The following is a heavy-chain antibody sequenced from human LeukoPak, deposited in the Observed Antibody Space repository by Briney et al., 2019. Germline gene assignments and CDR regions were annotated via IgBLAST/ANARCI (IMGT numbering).Heavy chain of an antibody. CDR3: ARSARPGERLDY. D-gene: IGHD6-6*01. V-gene: IGHV4-4*07. CDR2: IYTSGNT. CDR1: GGSFSSYS. J-gene: IGHJ4*02. Sequence: SETLSLTCTVSGGSFSSYSWSWIRQPAGKGLEWIGRIYTSGNTNYNPSLKSRVTMSADTSKNQFSLNLSSVTAADTGVYYCARSARPGERLDYWGQGTLVTVSS.